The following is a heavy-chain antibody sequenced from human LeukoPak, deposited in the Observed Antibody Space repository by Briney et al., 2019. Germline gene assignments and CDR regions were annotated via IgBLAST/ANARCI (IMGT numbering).Heavy chain of an antibody. CDR1: GFTFSSYS. J-gene: IGHJ4*02. CDR3: ARGQASDFDY. Sequence: GGSLRLSCAASGFTFSSYSMNWARQAPGKGLEWVSSISSSSSYIYYADSVKGRFTISRDNAKNSLYLQMNSLRAEDTAVYYCARGQASDFDYWGQGTLVTVSS. V-gene: IGHV3-21*01. CDR2: ISSSSSYI.